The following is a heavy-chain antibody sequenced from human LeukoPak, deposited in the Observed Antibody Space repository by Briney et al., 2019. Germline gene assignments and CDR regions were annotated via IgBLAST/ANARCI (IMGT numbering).Heavy chain of an antibody. V-gene: IGHV1-69*13. CDR1: GGTFSSYA. Sequence: ASVKVSCKASGGTFSSYAISWVRQAPGQVLEWMGGIIPIFGTANYAQKFQGRVTITADESTSTAYMELSSLRSEDTAVYYCARERRLPTVTTPYYFDYWGQGTLVTVSS. CDR3: ARERRLPTVTTPYYFDY. CDR2: IIPIFGTA. D-gene: IGHD4-17*01. J-gene: IGHJ4*02.